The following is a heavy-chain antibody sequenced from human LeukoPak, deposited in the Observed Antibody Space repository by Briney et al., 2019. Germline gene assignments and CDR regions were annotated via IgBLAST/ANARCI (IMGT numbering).Heavy chain of an antibody. CDR1: GGSFSGYY. D-gene: IGHD3-22*01. Sequence: SETLSLTCAVYGGSFSGYYWSWIRQPPGKGLEWIGEINHSGSTNYNPSLKSRVTISVDTSKNQFSLKLSSVTAADTAVYYCARDPYYYDSSGPISAGAFDIWGQGTMVTVSS. V-gene: IGHV4-34*01. CDR3: ARDPYYYDSSGPISAGAFDI. J-gene: IGHJ3*02. CDR2: INHSGST.